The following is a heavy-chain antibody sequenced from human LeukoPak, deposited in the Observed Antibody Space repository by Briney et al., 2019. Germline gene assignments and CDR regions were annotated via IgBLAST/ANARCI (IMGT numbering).Heavy chain of an antibody. Sequence: SGPALVKPTQTLTLTCTFSGFSFSTSGMCVSWIRQPPGKALEWLARIDWDDDKYYSTSLKTRLTISKDTSKNQVVLTMTNLDPVDTATYYCARTSSGYDFYYFDYWGQGTLVTVSS. CDR3: ARTSSGYDFYYFDY. D-gene: IGHD5-12*01. CDR1: GFSFSTSGMC. CDR2: IDWDDDK. V-gene: IGHV2-70*11. J-gene: IGHJ4*02.